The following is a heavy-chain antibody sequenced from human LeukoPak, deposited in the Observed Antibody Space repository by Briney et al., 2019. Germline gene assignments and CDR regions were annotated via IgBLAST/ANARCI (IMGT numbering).Heavy chain of an antibody. J-gene: IGHJ4*02. CDR2: ISSSGSTI. CDR1: GFTFSDYY. V-gene: IGHV3-11*04. Sequence: GGSLRLSCAASGFTFSDYYMSWIRQAPGKGLEWVSYISSSGSTIYYADSVKGRFTISRDNAKNSLYLQMNSLRAEDTAVYYCARDLYDYVWGSPIFGYWGPGTLVTVSS. D-gene: IGHD3-16*01. CDR3: ARDLYDYVWGSPIFGY.